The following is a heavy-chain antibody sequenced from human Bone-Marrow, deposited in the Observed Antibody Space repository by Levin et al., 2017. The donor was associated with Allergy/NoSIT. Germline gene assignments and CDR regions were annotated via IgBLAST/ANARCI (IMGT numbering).Heavy chain of an antibody. CDR1: GFSFGSYG. Sequence: RAGGSLRLSCATSGFSFGSYGMHWVRQAPGKGLEWVGGIWHDGSDKYYADSVKGRFTISRDNSKNTLYLQMNSLRAEDTAVYYCARDREIVVVATDTWNPDAFDIWGQGTMVTVSS. CDR3: ARDREIVVVATDTWNPDAFDI. V-gene: IGHV3-33*01. J-gene: IGHJ3*02. D-gene: IGHD2-15*01. CDR2: IWHDGSDK.